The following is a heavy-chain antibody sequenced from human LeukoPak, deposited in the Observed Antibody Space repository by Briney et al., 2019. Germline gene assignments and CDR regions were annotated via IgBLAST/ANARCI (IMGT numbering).Heavy chain of an antibody. Sequence: KPSETLSLTCTVSGGSMSSYCWSWIRQPPGKGLEWIGYIYYSGSTNYNPSLKSRVTISVDTSKNQFSLRLSFVTAADTAVYYCARGLGDSSFDYWGQGTLVTVSS. CDR3: ARGLGDSSFDY. CDR2: IYYSGST. J-gene: IGHJ4*02. CDR1: GGSMSSYC. V-gene: IGHV4-59*01. D-gene: IGHD4-17*01.